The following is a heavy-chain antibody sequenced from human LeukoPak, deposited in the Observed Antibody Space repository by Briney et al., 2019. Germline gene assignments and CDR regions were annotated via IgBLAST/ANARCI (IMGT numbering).Heavy chain of an antibody. Sequence: SGGSLRLSCAASGFTFSSYSMNWVRQAPGKGLEWVSSISSSSSYIYYADSVKGRFTISRDNSKNTLYLQMNSLRAEDTAVYYCAKESGYSYDYPFDYWGQGTLVTVSS. D-gene: IGHD5-18*01. CDR1: GFTFSSYS. CDR2: ISSSSSYI. J-gene: IGHJ4*02. CDR3: AKESGYSYDYPFDY. V-gene: IGHV3-21*04.